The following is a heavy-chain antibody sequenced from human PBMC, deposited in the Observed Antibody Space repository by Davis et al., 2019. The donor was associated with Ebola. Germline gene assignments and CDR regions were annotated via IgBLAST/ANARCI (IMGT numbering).Heavy chain of an antibody. CDR2: ISGDGADI. CDR1: GFTFSTYA. V-gene: IGHV3-23*01. J-gene: IGHJ4*02. Sequence: GESLKISCAASGFTFSTYAMGWVRQAPGKGLEWVSVISGDGADIAYAVSVRGRLTTSRDNSNNTLYLQMNSLRGEDTAVYYCALGWRSDFWGQGTLVTVSS. CDR3: ALGWRSDF. D-gene: IGHD6-19*01.